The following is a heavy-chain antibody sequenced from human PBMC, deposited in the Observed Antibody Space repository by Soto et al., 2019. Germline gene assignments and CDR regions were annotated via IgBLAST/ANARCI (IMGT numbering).Heavy chain of an antibody. J-gene: IGHJ3*01. CDR2: IKQDGSEK. CDR1: GFTFSSYW. CDR3: VATGGNQQAYAFDV. D-gene: IGHD1-26*01. V-gene: IGHV3-7*01. Sequence: GGSLRLSCAASGFTFSSYWMSWVRQAPGKGLEWVANIKQDGSEKYYVDSVKGRFTISRDNAKNSLYLQVNSLRAEDTAMYYCVATGGNQQAYAFDVWGNGTMVTVSS.